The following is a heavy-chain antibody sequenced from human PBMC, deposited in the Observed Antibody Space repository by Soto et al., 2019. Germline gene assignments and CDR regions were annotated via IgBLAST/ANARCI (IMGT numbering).Heavy chain of an antibody. CDR3: AREGRDYYDSSGYQNGDAFDI. J-gene: IGHJ3*02. V-gene: IGHV4-31*03. CDR2: IYYSGST. CDR1: GGSISSGGYY. D-gene: IGHD3-22*01. Sequence: QVQLQESGPGLVKPSQTLSLTCTVSGGSISSGGYYWSWIRQHPGKGLAWIGYIYYSGSTYYNPSLKSRVTISVDKSKNQFSLKLSSVTAADTAVYYCAREGRDYYDSSGYQNGDAFDIWGQGTMVTVSS.